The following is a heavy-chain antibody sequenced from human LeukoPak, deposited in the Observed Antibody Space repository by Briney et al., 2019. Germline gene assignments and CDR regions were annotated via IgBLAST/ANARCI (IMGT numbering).Heavy chain of an antibody. CDR3: AKGIGGVIAYHFDY. J-gene: IGHJ4*02. CDR1: GFTFDDYA. CDR2: ISWNSGSI. V-gene: IGHV3-9*03. D-gene: IGHD3-16*02. Sequence: GGSLRLSCAASGFTFDDYAMHWVRHVPGKGLEWVSGISWNSGSIGYADSVKGRFTISRDNAKNSLYLQMSSLRAEDMALYYCAKGIGGVIAYHFDYWGQGTLVTVSS.